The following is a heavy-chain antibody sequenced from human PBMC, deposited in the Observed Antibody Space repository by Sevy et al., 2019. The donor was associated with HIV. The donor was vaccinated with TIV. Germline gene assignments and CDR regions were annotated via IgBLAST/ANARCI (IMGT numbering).Heavy chain of an antibody. CDR3: ASDPFGSMVRGVITDFDY. D-gene: IGHD3-10*01. J-gene: IGHJ4*02. V-gene: IGHV3-7*03. CDR2: IKQDGSEK. Sequence: GGSLRLTCAASGFTFSSYWMRWVRQAPGKGLEWVANIKQDGSEKYYVDSVKGRFTISRDNAKNSLYLQMNSLRAEDTAVYYCASDPFGSMVRGVITDFDYWGQGTLVTVSS. CDR1: GFTFSSYW.